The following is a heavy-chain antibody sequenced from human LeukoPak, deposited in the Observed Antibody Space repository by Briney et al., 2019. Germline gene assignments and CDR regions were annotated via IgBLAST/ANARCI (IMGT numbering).Heavy chain of an antibody. V-gene: IGHV4-4*07. D-gene: IGHD3-10*01. CDR3: ARAFGSGMLFDP. CDR2: IYTSGNT. J-gene: IGHJ5*02. Sequence: CIGRIYTSGNTDYNPSLKSRVTMSVDTSKNQFSLKLSSVTAADTAVYYCARAFGSGMLFDPWGQGTLVTVSS.